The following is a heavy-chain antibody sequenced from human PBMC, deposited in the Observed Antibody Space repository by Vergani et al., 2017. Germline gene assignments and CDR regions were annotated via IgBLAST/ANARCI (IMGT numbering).Heavy chain of an antibody. Sequence: QVQLVESGGGLVKPGGSLRLSCAASGFTFSDYYMSWIRQAPGKGLEWVSYISSSSSYIYYADSVKGRFTISRDNAKNSLYLQMNSLRAEDTAVYYCARVVNVPVGSYRYPDYWGQGTLVTVSS. CDR2: ISSSSSYI. D-gene: IGHD3-16*02. J-gene: IGHJ4*02. V-gene: IGHV3-11*06. CDR3: ARVVNVPVGSYRYPDY. CDR1: GFTFSDYY.